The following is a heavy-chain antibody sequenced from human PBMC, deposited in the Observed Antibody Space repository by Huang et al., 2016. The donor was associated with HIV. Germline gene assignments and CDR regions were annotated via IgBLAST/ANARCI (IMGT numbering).Heavy chain of an antibody. CDR1: GASISSASYY. CDR2: IYHTGTT. Sequence: QVKLQESGPGLVKSSETLSLTCTVSGASISSASYYWGWIRQPPGKGLEWIGTIYHTGTTYYSPALKSRLSRSVDTSENQVSLRLGSVTAADTAVYFCARHWEGSVYYYYYIDVWGPGTTVTVSS. J-gene: IGHJ6*03. D-gene: IGHD1-26*01. V-gene: IGHV4-39*01. CDR3: ARHWEGSVYYYYYIDV.